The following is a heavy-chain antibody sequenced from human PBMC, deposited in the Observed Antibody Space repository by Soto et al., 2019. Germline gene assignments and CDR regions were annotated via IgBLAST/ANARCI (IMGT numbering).Heavy chain of an antibody. D-gene: IGHD3-10*01. Sequence: SATLSRTCPVSGGCINSISKPYCSWIRLPPGKGLEWIGYISKSGFTSYNPSLKSRVILSVDTSKNQCSLKLTSVTAADAAVYYCSPQGFGVLHGLVDVWGQGTTVTVS. CDR2: ISKSGFT. V-gene: IGHV4-59*08. CDR1: GGCINSISKPY. J-gene: IGHJ6*02. CDR3: SPQGFGVLHGLVDV.